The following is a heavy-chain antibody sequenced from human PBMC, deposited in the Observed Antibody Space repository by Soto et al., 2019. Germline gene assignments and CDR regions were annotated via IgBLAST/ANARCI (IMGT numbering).Heavy chain of an antibody. J-gene: IGHJ4*02. Sequence: GESLKISCQGSGYSFTSYWIGWVRQMPGKGLEWMGIIYPGDSDTRYSPSFRGQVTISADNSIKTAYLQWTSLKASDTAFYYCARGVTGTLRPYHFDYWGPGTLVTVSS. CDR2: IYPGDSDT. CDR1: GYSFTSYW. CDR3: ARGVTGTLRPYHFDY. D-gene: IGHD1-20*01. V-gene: IGHV5-51*01.